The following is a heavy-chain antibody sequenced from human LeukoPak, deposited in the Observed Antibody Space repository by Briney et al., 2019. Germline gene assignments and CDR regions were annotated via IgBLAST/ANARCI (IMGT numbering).Heavy chain of an antibody. V-gene: IGHV3-23*01. CDR1: GFTFSSYA. J-gene: IGHJ3*02. D-gene: IGHD3-22*01. Sequence: PGGSLRLSCAASGFTFSSYAMSWVRLAPGKGLEWVSAISGSGGSAYYADSVKGRFTISRDNSKNTLYLQMNSLRAEDTAVYYCARDRPLYYYDSSGYYPDAFDIWGQGTMVTVSS. CDR3: ARDRPLYYYDSSGYYPDAFDI. CDR2: ISGSGGSA.